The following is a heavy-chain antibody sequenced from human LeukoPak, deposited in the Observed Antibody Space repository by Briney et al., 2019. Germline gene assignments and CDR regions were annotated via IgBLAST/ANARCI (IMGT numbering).Heavy chain of an antibody. V-gene: IGHV4-34*01. J-gene: IGHJ4*02. Sequence: SETLSLTCAVYGGSFSGYYWSWIRQPPGKGLEWIGEINHSGSTNYNPSLKSRVTISVDTSKNQFSLRLSSVTAADTAVYYCARRTVYGGRKFDYWGQGTLVTVSS. CDR3: ARRTVYGGRKFDY. CDR2: INHSGST. D-gene: IGHD4-23*01. CDR1: GGSFSGYY.